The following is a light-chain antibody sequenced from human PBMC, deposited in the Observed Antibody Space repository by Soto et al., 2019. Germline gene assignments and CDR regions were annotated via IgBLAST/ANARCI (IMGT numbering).Light chain of an antibody. CDR1: SSDVGGYNY. CDR2: DVN. J-gene: IGLJ3*02. Sequence: QSVLTQPRSVSGSPGQSVTISCTGTSSDVGGYNYVSWYQQHPGKAPKLMIYDVNKRPSGVPDRFSGSKSGNTASLTISGLQAEDEADYCWGSYAGSNTWVFGGGTKLTVL. CDR3: GSYAGSNTWV. V-gene: IGLV2-11*01.